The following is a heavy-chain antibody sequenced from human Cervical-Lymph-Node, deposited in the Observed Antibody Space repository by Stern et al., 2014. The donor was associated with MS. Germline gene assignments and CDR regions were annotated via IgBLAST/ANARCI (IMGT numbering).Heavy chain of an antibody. CDR3: ARVSAGADTWFDL. V-gene: IGHV3-30*14. CDR1: GFTFSNFA. CDR2: IYSVGTKK. D-gene: IGHD6-13*01. Sequence: VQLVQSGGGVVQPGRSLRLSCAASGFTFSNFAMHWVRQAPGKGLEWLTVIYSVGTKKYYADSVKGRFTLSRDKSERTANTPFNSLTDDDAALYYCARVSAGADTWFDLWGQGTLVTVSS. J-gene: IGHJ5*02.